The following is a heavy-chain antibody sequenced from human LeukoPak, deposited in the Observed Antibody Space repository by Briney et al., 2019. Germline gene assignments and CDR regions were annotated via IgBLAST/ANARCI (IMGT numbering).Heavy chain of an antibody. J-gene: IGHJ4*02. CDR3: VRHNYGYDY. CDR2: ILNDGGST. V-gene: IGHV3-74*01. Sequence: GGSLRLPCAASGFAFNRYWMHWVRQAPGEGPVWVAHILNDGGSTSYADSVKGRFTISRDNAKNTLSLQMNSLRAEDTAVYYCVRHNYGYDYWGQGTPVTVSS. D-gene: IGHD5-18*01. CDR1: GFAFNRYW.